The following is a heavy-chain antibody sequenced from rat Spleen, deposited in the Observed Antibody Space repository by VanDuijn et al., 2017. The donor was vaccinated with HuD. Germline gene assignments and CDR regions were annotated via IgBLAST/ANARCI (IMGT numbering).Heavy chain of an antibody. Sequence: EVQLVESGGGLVQPGNSLKLSCATSGFTFSTAWMYWYRQFPEKRLEWVARIKAKSNNYATDYTESVKGRFTISRDDSKSSIYLQMNSLRSEDTATYYCAKDSRSTGRDWYFDFWGPGTMVTVSS. J-gene: IGHJ1*01. V-gene: IGHV6-6*01. CDR2: IKAKSNNYAT. CDR1: GFTFSTAW. CDR3: AKDSRSTGRDWYFDF. D-gene: IGHD5-1*01.